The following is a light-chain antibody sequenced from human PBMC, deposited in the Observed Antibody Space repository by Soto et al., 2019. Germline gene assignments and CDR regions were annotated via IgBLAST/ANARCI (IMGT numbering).Light chain of an antibody. CDR3: QQYGSSRT. J-gene: IGKJ1*01. CDR2: GAS. V-gene: IGKV3-20*01. CDR1: QSLRSTS. Sequence: EIVLTQSPGTLSLSPGERATLSCRASQSLRSTSLAWYQQKPGQAPRLLISGASTRAADIPDRFSGSGSGTDFTLTIGRLEPEDFAVYYCQQYGSSRTFGQGTKVDIK.